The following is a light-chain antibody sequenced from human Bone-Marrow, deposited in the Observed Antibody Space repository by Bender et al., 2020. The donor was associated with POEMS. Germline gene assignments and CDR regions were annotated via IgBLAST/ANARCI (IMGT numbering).Light chain of an antibody. CDR2: EVT. Sequence: QSALTQPPSASGSPGQSVTISCTGTSSDVGGYEHVSWYQQHPGKVPKLMIYEVTKRPSGVSNRFSGSKSGNTASVTISGLQAEDEADYYCCSFAGSSTRWVFGGGTKVTVL. CDR1: SSDVGGYEH. CDR3: CSFAGSSTRWV. J-gene: IGLJ3*02. V-gene: IGLV2-23*02.